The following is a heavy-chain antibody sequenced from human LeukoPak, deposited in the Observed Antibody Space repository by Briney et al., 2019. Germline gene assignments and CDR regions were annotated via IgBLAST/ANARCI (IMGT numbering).Heavy chain of an antibody. V-gene: IGHV4-4*07. CDR2: IYTSGNT. Sequence: SETLSLTCTVSGGSISSYYWAWIRQPAGKGLEWIGRIYTSGNTGYNPSLKSRVTMSVDTSKNQFFLNLSSVTAADTAVYYCARVDLRAAFFDYWGQGTLVTVSS. CDR3: ARVDLRAAFFDY. CDR1: GGSISSYY. D-gene: IGHD2-15*01. J-gene: IGHJ4*02.